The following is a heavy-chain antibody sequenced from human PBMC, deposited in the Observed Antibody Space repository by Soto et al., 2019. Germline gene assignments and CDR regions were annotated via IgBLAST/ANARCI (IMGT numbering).Heavy chain of an antibody. J-gene: IGHJ3*02. CDR1: GYTFTSYA. CDR2: INAGNGNT. CDR3: ARDPSHLGYCSGGSCYSLAFDI. D-gene: IGHD2-15*01. Sequence: ASVKVSCKASGYTFTSYAMHWVRQAPGQRPEWMGWINAGNGNTKYSQKFQGRVTITRDTSASTAYMELSSLRSEDTAVYYCARDPSHLGYCSGGSCYSLAFDIWGQGTMVTVS. V-gene: IGHV1-3*01.